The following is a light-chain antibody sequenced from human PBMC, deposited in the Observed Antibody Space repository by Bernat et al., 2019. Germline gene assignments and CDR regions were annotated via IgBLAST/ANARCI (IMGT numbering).Light chain of an antibody. J-gene: IGLJ2*01. Sequence: QSVLTQPPSASGTPGQRVTISCSGSNSNIGSNTVDWYQQLPGTAPKLLIYNNNQRPSGVPDRFSDRFSGSKSGTSASLAISGLQTDDEADYYCAAWDDSLNGVVLGGGTKLTVL. V-gene: IGLV1-44*01. CDR2: NNN. CDR3: AAWDDSLNGVV. CDR1: NSNIGSNT.